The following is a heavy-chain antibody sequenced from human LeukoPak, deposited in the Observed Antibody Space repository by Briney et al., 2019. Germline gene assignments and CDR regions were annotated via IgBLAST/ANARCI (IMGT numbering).Heavy chain of an antibody. CDR3: ARGKGSGYYFDY. V-gene: IGHV4-30-2*01. CDR1: GGSISSGGYS. Sequence: PSETLSLTCAVSGGSISSGGYSWRWLRQPPGKGLEWIGYIYHSGSTYYNPSLKSRVTISVDRSKNQFSLKLSSVTAADTAVYYCARGKGSGYYFDYWGQGTLVTVSS. CDR2: IYHSGST. J-gene: IGHJ4*02.